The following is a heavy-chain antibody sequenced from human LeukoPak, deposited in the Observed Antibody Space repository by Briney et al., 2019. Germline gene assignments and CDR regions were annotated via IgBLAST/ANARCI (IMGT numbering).Heavy chain of an antibody. J-gene: IGHJ4*02. Sequence: GGSLRLSCAASGFTFSSYSMNWVRQAPGKGLEWVAHIKRDGSEKDYVDSVKGRFTISRDNAKNSLFLQMNNLRAEDTAVYYCVRDFGYCSGGNCYTVLDYWGQGTLVTVAS. CDR3: VRDFGYCSGGNCYTVLDY. CDR2: IKRDGSEK. D-gene: IGHD2-15*01. CDR1: GFTFSSYS. V-gene: IGHV3-7*01.